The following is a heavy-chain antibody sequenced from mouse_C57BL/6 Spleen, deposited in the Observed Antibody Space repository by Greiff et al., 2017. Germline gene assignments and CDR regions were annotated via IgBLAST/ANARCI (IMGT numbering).Heavy chain of an antibody. CDR1: GYTFTSYG. D-gene: IGHD1-1*01. V-gene: IGHV1-81*01. CDR3: ARYNGIFLFDY. CDR2: IYPSSGNT. Sequence: QVQLQQSGAELARPGASVKLSCKASGYTFTSYGISWVKQRTGQGLEWIGEIYPSSGNTYYNEKFKGKATLTAAKSSSTAYMELRSLTSEDSAVYFCARYNGIFLFDYWGQGTTLTVSS. J-gene: IGHJ2*01.